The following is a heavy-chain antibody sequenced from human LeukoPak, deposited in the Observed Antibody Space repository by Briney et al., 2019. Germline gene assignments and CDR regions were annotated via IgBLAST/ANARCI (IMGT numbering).Heavy chain of an antibody. CDR2: IYYSGST. CDR3: ASSMLRGVKKDYYYYYMDV. V-gene: IGHV4-59*01. Sequence: SETLSLTCTVSGGSISSYDWSWIRQPPGKGLEWIGYIYYSGSTNYNPSLKSRVTISVDTSKNQFSLKLSSVTAADTAVYYCASSMLRGVKKDYYYYYMDVWGKGTTVTVSS. CDR1: GGSISSYD. D-gene: IGHD3-10*01. J-gene: IGHJ6*03.